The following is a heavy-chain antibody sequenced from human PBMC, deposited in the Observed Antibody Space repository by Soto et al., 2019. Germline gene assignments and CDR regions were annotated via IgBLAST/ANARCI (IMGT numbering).Heavy chain of an antibody. CDR2: INSDGSST. CDR1: GFTFSSYW. J-gene: IGHJ6*03. Sequence: GGSLRLSCAASGFTFSSYWMHWVRQAPGKGLVWVSRINSDGSSTSYADSVKGRFTISRDNAKNTLYLQMNSLRAEDKAVYYCAIVPNYDFWSGFLSYYYYYMDVWGKGTTVTVSS. V-gene: IGHV3-74*01. CDR3: AIVPNYDFWSGFLSYYYYYMDV. D-gene: IGHD3-3*01.